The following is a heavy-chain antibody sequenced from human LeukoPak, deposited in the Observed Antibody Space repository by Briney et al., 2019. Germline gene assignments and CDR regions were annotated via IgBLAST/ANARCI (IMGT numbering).Heavy chain of an antibody. Sequence: ASVKVSCKASGYTFTSYGISWVRQAPGQGLEWMGSISAYNGNTNYAQKPQGRVTMTTDTSTSTAYMELRSLRSDDTAVYYCARVADYYGSGSYYKPMDYWGQGTLVTVSS. D-gene: IGHD3-10*01. V-gene: IGHV1-18*01. CDR3: ARVADYYGSGSYYKPMDY. J-gene: IGHJ4*02. CDR2: ISAYNGNT. CDR1: GYTFTSYG.